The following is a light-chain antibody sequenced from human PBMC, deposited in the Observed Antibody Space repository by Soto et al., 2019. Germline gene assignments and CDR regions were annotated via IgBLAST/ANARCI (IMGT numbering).Light chain of an antibody. Sequence: EIVLTQSPGTLSLSPGERATLSCRASQSISGNYLAWYQQTPGQAPRLLIYGASSRATGIPDRFSGSGSGKDFTLNISRLEPEEFAVYYWQQYGTSPMYSFGQGTKLEIK. CDR3: QQYGTSPMYS. J-gene: IGKJ2*01. V-gene: IGKV3-20*01. CDR2: GAS. CDR1: QSISGNY.